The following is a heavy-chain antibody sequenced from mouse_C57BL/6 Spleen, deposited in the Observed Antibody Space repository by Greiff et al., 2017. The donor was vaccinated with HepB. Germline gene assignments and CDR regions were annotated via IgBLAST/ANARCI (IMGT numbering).Heavy chain of an antibody. CDR1: GYTFTGYW. D-gene: IGHD1-1*01. Sequence: VKLQESGAELMKPGASVKLSCKATGYTFTGYWIEWVKQRPGHGLEWIGEILPGSGSTNYNEKFKGKATFTADTSSNTAYMQLSSLTTEDSAIYYCARGSLYYGSSYFAMDYWGQGTSVTVSS. J-gene: IGHJ4*01. CDR2: ILPGSGST. CDR3: ARGSLYYGSSYFAMDY. V-gene: IGHV1-9*01.